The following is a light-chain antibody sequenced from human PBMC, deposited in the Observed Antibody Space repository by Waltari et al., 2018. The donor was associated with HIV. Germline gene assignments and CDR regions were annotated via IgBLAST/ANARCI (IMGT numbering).Light chain of an antibody. V-gene: IGKV3-11*01. CDR2: GTS. CDR1: QGLNSH. Sequence: EIVLTQSPATLPLSPGARAILSCRASQGLNSHLAWYQQKAGQPPRLLIYGTSIRAAGTPGRFSGSGSGTEFTLTISDVKPDDFAIYYCQQRSSWPSLTFGGGTRVEIK. J-gene: IGKJ4*01. CDR3: QQRSSWPSLT.